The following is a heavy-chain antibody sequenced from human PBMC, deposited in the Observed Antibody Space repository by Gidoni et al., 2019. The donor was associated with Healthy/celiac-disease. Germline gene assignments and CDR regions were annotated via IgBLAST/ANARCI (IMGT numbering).Heavy chain of an antibody. J-gene: IGHJ4*02. CDR1: GYTFTSYA. CDR2: INADNGNT. CDR3: ARDLTIFGVVMLFDY. D-gene: IGHD3-3*01. Sequence: QVHLVQTGAEVQKPGASVKVACNASGYTFTSYALQWVRQSTGQMLEWMGWINADNGNTKYSQKFQGRVTITRDTSASTAYMVLSSLRSEDTAVYYCARDLTIFGVVMLFDYWGQGTLVTVSS. V-gene: IGHV1-3*01.